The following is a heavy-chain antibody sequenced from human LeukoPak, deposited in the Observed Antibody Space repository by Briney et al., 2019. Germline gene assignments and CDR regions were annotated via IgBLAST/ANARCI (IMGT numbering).Heavy chain of an antibody. CDR1: GFTFSSYA. D-gene: IGHD6-13*01. CDR2: IYYSGST. V-gene: IGHV4-59*01. Sequence: GSLRLSCAASGFTFSSYAMSWVRQAPGKGLEWIGYIYYSGSTNYNPSLKSRVTISVDTSKNQFSLKLSSVTAADTAVYYCARVYYSSSYDYWYFDLWGRGTLVTVSS. J-gene: IGHJ2*01. CDR3: ARVYYSSSYDYWYFDL.